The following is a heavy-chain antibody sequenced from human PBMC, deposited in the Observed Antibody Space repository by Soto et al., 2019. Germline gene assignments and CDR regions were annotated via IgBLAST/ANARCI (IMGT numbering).Heavy chain of an antibody. V-gene: IGHV3-23*01. CDR1: GFTFSSHA. CDR3: AKAKGGSVYYYYYYMDV. CDR2: ISSSGGNT. Sequence: EVQLLESGGGLVQPGGSLRLSCAASGFTFSSHAMSWVRQAPGKGLEWVSAISSSGGNTYYAEPVEGRFTISRDDSKNTLYLQMSSLRAEDTALYYCAKAKGGSVYYYYYYMDVWGKGTTVTVSS. J-gene: IGHJ6*03. D-gene: IGHD2-15*01.